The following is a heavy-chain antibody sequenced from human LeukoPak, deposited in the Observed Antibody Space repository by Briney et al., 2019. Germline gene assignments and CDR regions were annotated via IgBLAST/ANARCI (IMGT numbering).Heavy chain of an antibody. CDR3: AKVLSDYDILTGYYAEDY. CDR1: GFSFSSHG. CDR2: IWYDGSNK. Sequence: PGGSLRLSCATSGFSFSSHGMHWVRQAPGKGLEWVAVIWYDGSNKYYADSVKGRFTISRDNSKNTLYLQMNSLRAEDTAVYYCAKVLSDYDILTGYYAEDYWGQGTLVTVSS. V-gene: IGHV3-33*06. J-gene: IGHJ4*02. D-gene: IGHD3-9*01.